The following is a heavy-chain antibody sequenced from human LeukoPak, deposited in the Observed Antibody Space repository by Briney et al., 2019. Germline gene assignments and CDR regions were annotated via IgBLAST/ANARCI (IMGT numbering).Heavy chain of an antibody. V-gene: IGHV3-33*01. CDR2: IWYDGSNK. CDR1: GFTFSSYG. D-gene: IGHD6-19*01. Sequence: PGRSLRRSCAASGFTFSSYGVHWVRQAPGKGLEWVAVIWYDGSNKYYADSVKGRFTISRDNSKNTLYLQMNSLRAEDTAVYYCARDNQWLTDAFDIWGQGTMVTVSS. J-gene: IGHJ3*02. CDR3: ARDNQWLTDAFDI.